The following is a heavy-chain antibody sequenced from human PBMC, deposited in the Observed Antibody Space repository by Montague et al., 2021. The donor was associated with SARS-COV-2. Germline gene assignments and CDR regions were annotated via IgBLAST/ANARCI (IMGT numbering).Heavy chain of an antibody. CDR2: IYYSGST. CDR1: GGSVSSGSYY. V-gene: IGHV4-61*01. J-gene: IGHJ6*02. D-gene: IGHD3-3*01. CDR3: ARDPWRITIFGVVTRYGMDV. Sequence: SETLSLTCIVSGGSVSSGSYYWSWIRQPPGKGLEWIGYIYYSGSTNYNPSLKSRVTISVDTSKNQFSLKLSSVTAADTAVYYCARDPWRITIFGVVTRYGMDVWGQGTTDTVSS.